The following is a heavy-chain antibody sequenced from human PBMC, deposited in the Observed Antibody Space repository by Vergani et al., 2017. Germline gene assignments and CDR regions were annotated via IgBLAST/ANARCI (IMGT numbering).Heavy chain of an antibody. V-gene: IGHV3-23*01. J-gene: IGHJ4*02. CDR2: ISGSGGST. D-gene: IGHD2-15*01. CDR3: ARWTSIHIQFDY. CDR1: GFPFSSYA. Sequence: EVQLLESGGGLVQPGGSLRLSCAASGFPFSSYAMSWVRQAPGKGLEWVSAISGSGGSTYYADSVKGRFTISRDNSKNTLYLQMNSLRAEDTAVYYCARWTSIHIQFDYWGQGTLVTVSS.